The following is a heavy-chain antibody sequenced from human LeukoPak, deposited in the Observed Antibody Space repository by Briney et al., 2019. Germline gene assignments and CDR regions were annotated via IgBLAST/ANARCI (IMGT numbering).Heavy chain of an antibody. D-gene: IGHD2-15*01. CDR2: ISAYNGDT. Sequence: ASVKVSCMASGYTFTRYGFTWVRQAPGQGLEWMGWISAYNGDTDYPQEVQGRVTLTTDTSTSTAYMELRNLRSDDTAVYYCARTYSAYFSFSEFDHWGQGTTVTVSS. J-gene: IGHJ4*02. V-gene: IGHV1-18*01. CDR1: GYTFTRYG. CDR3: ARTYSAYFSFSEFDH.